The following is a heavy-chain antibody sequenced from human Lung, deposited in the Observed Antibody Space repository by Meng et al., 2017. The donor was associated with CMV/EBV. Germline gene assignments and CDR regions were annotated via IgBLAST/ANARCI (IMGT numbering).Heavy chain of an antibody. CDR3: AREIRLPAAREYCFDY. J-gene: IGHJ4*02. CDR2: IYHSGST. D-gene: IGHD2-2*01. Sequence: GSLRLXCTVSGYSISSGYYWGWIREPAGEGLEWTGSIYHSGSTYYNPSLKSRVTISVDTSKNQISLKLSTVTAADTTVYYCAREIRLPAAREYCFDYWGQGTXVTVSS. CDR1: GYSISSGYY. V-gene: IGHV4-38-2*02.